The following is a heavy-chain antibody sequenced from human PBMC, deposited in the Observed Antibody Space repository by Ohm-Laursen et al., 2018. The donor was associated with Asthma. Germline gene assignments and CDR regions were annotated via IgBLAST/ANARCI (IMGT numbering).Heavy chain of an antibody. CDR2: IFPDGRHT. J-gene: IGHJ6*02. D-gene: IGHD1-26*01. V-gene: IGHV3-74*01. CDR1: GFTFSDYF. CDR3: ARGVIVGATAQYYYYYYGMDV. Sequence: SLRLSCAASGFTFSDYFMHWVRQRPGGGLDWISHIFPDGRHTNYADSVKGRFTISRDNSKNTLYLQMNSLRAEDTAVYYCARGVIVGATAQYYYYYYGMDVWGQGTTVTVSS.